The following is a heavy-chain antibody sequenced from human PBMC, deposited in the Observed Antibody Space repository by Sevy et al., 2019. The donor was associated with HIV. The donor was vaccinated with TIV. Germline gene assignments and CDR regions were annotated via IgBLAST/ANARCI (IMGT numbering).Heavy chain of an antibody. J-gene: IGHJ6*02. Sequence: GGSLRLSCAASGFTFSYAWMSWVRQAPGKGLEWVGRIKAKSDGGTIDYAAPVKGRFTISSDDSKNTLYLQMNSLKTEDTGIYYCNTDPIIVLLVTDGMDVWGQGTTVTVSS. CDR3: NTDPIIVLLVTDGMDV. CDR1: GFTFSYAW. V-gene: IGHV3-15*01. CDR2: IKAKSDGGTI. D-gene: IGHD2-8*02.